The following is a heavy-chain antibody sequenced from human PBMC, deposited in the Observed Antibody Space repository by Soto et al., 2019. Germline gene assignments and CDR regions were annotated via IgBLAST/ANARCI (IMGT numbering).Heavy chain of an antibody. D-gene: IGHD6-13*01. J-gene: IGHJ4*02. V-gene: IGHV1-2*02. CDR2: INPNSGDT. CDR1: GYTFTGYY. CDR3: AREGAAAPRRGDDCFDY. Sequence: GASVKVSCKASGYTFTGYYMHWVRQAPGQGLEWMGWINPNSGDTNYAQKFQGRVTMTRDTSISTAYMELSRLRSDDTAVYYCAREGAAAPRRGDDCFDYWGKGSLFTVSS.